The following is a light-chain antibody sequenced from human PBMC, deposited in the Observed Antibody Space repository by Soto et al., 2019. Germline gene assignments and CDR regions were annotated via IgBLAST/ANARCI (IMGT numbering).Light chain of an antibody. CDR1: QSVSSY. Sequence: EIVLTQSPATLSLSPGERATLSCRASQSVSSYLAWYQQKPGQAPRLLIYDASNRATGIPARFSGSGSGTDLTITISSLGPEDFAVYYCQQSRNWPQTFGQGTKVEIK. CDR3: QQSRNWPQT. V-gene: IGKV3-11*01. CDR2: DAS. J-gene: IGKJ1*01.